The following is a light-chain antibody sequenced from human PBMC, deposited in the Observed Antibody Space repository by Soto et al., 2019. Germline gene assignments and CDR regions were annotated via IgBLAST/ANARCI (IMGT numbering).Light chain of an antibody. CDR3: CSYAGSYTLYV. J-gene: IGLJ1*01. Sequence: QSALTQPRSVSGSPGQSVTISCTGTSSDVGGYNYVSWYQQHPGKAPKLMIYDVSKRPSGVPDRFSGSKSGNTASLTISGLXAEDEADYYCCSYAGSYTLYVFGTGTKATVL. CDR1: SSDVGGYNY. V-gene: IGLV2-11*01. CDR2: DVS.